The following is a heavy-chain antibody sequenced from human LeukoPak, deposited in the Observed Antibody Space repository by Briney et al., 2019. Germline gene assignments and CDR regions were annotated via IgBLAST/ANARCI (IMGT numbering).Heavy chain of an antibody. CDR1: GFTFSKCA. Sequence: GESLRLSCAASGFTFSKCAMSWVRQAPGKGLEWVSGVSGSGAGTYYADSVKGRFTISRDNSKNTLYLQMNSLRAEDTAVYYCARDFGIGYSSSWYIFFDYWGQGTLVTVSS. D-gene: IGHD6-13*01. J-gene: IGHJ4*02. CDR3: ARDFGIGYSSSWYIFFDY. V-gene: IGHV3-23*01. CDR2: VSGSGAGT.